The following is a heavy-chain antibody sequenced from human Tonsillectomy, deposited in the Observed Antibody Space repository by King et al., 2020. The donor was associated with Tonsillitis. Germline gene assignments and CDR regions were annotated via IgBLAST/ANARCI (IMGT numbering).Heavy chain of an antibody. D-gene: IGHD3-3*01. Sequence: VQLVESGGDLVQPGGSLRLSCAASGFTFRSYWMHWVRQAPGKGLVWVSRISSDGSSTSYADSVKGRFTISRDNAKNTLYVQMNSLRAEDTAVYYCARARLYRKEYYYMDVWGKGTTVTVSS. CDR3: ARARLYRKEYYYMDV. J-gene: IGHJ6*03. CDR2: ISSDGSST. V-gene: IGHV3-74*01. CDR1: GFTFRSYW.